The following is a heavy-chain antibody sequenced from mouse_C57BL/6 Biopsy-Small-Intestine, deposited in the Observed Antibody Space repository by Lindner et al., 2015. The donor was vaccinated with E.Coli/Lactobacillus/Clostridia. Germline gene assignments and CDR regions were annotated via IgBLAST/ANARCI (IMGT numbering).Heavy chain of an antibody. CDR1: GFNIKDYY. D-gene: IGHD3-1*01. Sequence: VQLQESGAELVRPGASVKLSCTSSGFNIKDYYMHWVKRRPEQGLEWIGRIDPEDGDTEYAPKFQGKATMTADTSSNTAYLQLSTLTSEDTAVYYCTAGRSYWYFDVWGTGTTVTVSS. V-gene: IGHV14-1*01. CDR3: TAGRSYWYFDV. CDR2: IDPEDGDT. J-gene: IGHJ1*03.